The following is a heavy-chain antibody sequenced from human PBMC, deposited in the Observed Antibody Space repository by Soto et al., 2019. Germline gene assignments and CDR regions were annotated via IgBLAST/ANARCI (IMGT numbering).Heavy chain of an antibody. D-gene: IGHD3-9*01. J-gene: IGHJ4*02. Sequence: GGSLRRSCAASGFTFSDYSMHWVRQAPGKGLEWVSVITGSRGKTYYADSVKGRFTISRDNSKNTLYLQMNSLRAEDTAVYYCAKGLSPSYSDTLTWPDYWGQGTRVTVSS. CDR3: AKGLSPSYSDTLTWPDY. CDR1: GFTFSDYS. CDR2: ITGSRGKT. V-gene: IGHV3-23*01.